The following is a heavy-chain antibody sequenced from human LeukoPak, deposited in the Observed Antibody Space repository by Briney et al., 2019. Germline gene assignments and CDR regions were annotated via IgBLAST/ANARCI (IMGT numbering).Heavy chain of an antibody. CDR2: ISSSTGYR. CDR3: ACRKCVSGWYEFYFDY. J-gene: IGHJ4*02. CDR1: GFTFSDYY. D-gene: IGHD6-19*01. Sequence: PGGSLRLSCAASGFTFSDYYMSWIRQAPGQGLEWVSYISSSTGYRNYADSVKGRFTISRDNAKNSLYLQMNSLRTEQPARCYCACRKCVSGWYEFYFDYWGQGTLVTVSS. V-gene: IGHV3-11*03.